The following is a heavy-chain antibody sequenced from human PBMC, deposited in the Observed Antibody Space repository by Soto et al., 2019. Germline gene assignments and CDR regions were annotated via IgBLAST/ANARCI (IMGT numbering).Heavy chain of an antibody. CDR3: VSVGAVAANGGYFDY. Sequence: SETLSLTCNVSGGSISGYYWSWIRQAAGKGLEWVGRIYSSGTTAYSPSLKSRLTMSVDTSKNQFSLKVTSVTAADTAVYYCVSVGAVAANGGYFDYWGQGVLVTVSS. J-gene: IGHJ4*02. CDR1: GGSISGYY. CDR2: IYSSGTT. D-gene: IGHD6-19*01. V-gene: IGHV4-4*07.